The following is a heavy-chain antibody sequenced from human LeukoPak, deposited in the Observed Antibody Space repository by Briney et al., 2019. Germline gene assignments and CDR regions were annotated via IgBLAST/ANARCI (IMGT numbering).Heavy chain of an antibody. D-gene: IGHD4-17*01. J-gene: IGHJ5*01. CDR1: GGSISSSSYY. V-gene: IGHV4-39*07. CDR2: IYKSMYSGGST. Sequence: SETLSLTCTVSGGSISSSSYYWGWIRQPPGKGLEWIGSIYKSMYSGGSTDYNPSLKSRVTMSVDTSKNQLSLKLSSLTAADTAVYYCVRDPTTVTTFFDLWGQGTLVTVSS. CDR3: VRDPTTVTTFFDL.